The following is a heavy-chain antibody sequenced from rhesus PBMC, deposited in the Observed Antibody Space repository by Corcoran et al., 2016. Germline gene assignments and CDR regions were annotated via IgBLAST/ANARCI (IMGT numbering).Heavy chain of an antibody. D-gene: IGHD3-9*01. J-gene: IGHJ1*01. CDR2: INGNSGST. V-gene: IGHV4-80*01. Sequence: QVQLQESGPGLVKPSETLSLTCAVSGGSFSSYWWSWIRQPPGTGLEWIGEINGNSGSTTYHPSLKSRVTISKDASKNQFSLKLSSVTAADTAVYYCASGGEYEDDYGYYLRGYFEFWGQGALVTVSS. CDR1: GGSFSSYW. CDR3: ASGGEYEDDYGYYLRGYFEF.